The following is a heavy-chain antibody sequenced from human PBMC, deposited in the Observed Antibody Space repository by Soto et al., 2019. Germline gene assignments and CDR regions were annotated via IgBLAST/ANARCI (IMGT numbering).Heavy chain of an antibody. D-gene: IGHD6-6*01. V-gene: IGHV1-69*01. J-gene: IGHJ6*02. CDR1: GGTFANFI. CDR2: IVPMFDTP. CDR3: ARNGTYSSSLSKYSGMDV. Sequence: QVQLVQSGAEVKEPGSSVRVSCKASGGTFANFIMNWVRQTPGQGREWMGGIVPMFDTPTYAEKFKGRVTISATGSTSTAYMELTSLRSEDTAVYDCARNGTYSSSLSKYSGMDVWGQGTTVTVS.